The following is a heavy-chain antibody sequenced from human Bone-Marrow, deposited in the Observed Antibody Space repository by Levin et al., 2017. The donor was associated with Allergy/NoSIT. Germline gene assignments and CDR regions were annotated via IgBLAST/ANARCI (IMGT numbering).Heavy chain of an antibody. V-gene: IGHV3-48*01. CDR2: IRSSST. CDR3: VRDRNYAFDI. J-gene: IGHJ3*02. CDR1: GFTFSSYT. Sequence: LSSETLSLTCAASGFTFSSYTMNWVRQAPGKGLEWVSYIRSSSTYADSVRGRFTISRDNAKNSLYLQMNSLRAEDTAVYYCVRDRNYAFDIWGQGTMVTVSS.